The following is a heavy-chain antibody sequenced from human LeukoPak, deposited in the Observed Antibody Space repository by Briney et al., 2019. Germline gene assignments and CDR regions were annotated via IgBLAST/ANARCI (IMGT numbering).Heavy chain of an antibody. CDR2: IYYSGST. D-gene: IGHD3-22*01. Sequence: SETLSLTCTVSGGSISSSSYYWGWIRQPPGKGLEWIGSIYYSGSTYYNPSLKSRVTISVDTSKNQFSLKLSSVTAADTAVYYCARDRNYYDSSGYSYYFDYWGQGTLVTVSS. J-gene: IGHJ4*02. V-gene: IGHV4-39*07. CDR1: GGSISSSSYY. CDR3: ARDRNYYDSSGYSYYFDY.